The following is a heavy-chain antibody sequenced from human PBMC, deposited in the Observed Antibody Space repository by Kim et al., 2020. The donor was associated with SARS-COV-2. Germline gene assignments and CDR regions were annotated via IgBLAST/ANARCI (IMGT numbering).Heavy chain of an antibody. D-gene: IGHD4-17*01. CDR2: IIPIFGIA. Sequence: SVKVSCKASGGTFSSYAISWVRQAPGQGLEWMGRIIPIFGIANYAQKFQGRVTITADKSTSTAYMELSSLRSEDTAVYYCARDEKDYGDYVIWFDPWGQGTLVTVSS. J-gene: IGHJ5*02. CDR3: ARDEKDYGDYVIWFDP. V-gene: IGHV1-69*04. CDR1: GGTFSSYA.